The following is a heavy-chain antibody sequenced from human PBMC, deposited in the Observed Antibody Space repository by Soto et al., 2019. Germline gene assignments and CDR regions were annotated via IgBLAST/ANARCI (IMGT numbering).Heavy chain of an antibody. CDR1: GFSLSNARMG. D-gene: IGHD3-22*01. CDR2: IFSNDEK. V-gene: IGHV2-26*01. Sequence: QVTLKESGPVLVKPTEPLTLTCTVSGFSLSNARMGVSWIRQPPGKALEWLAHIFSNDEKSYSTSLKSRLTISKDTSKSQVVLTMTNMDPVDTATYYCARMGPQYDSSGYYYETFDYWGQGTLVTVSS. J-gene: IGHJ4*02. CDR3: ARMGPQYDSSGYYYETFDY.